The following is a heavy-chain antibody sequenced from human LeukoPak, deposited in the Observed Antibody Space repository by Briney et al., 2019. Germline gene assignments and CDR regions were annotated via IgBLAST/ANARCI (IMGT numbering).Heavy chain of an antibody. CDR3: ARETDLIVGATYSWFDP. Sequence: SVKVSCKASGGTFSSYAISWVRQAPGQGLEWMGGIIPIFGTANYAQKFQGRVTITADESTSTAYLELSSLRSEDTAVYYCARETDLIVGATYSWFDPWGQGTLVTVSS. CDR1: GGTFSSYA. CDR2: IIPIFGTA. J-gene: IGHJ5*02. V-gene: IGHV1-69*13. D-gene: IGHD1-26*01.